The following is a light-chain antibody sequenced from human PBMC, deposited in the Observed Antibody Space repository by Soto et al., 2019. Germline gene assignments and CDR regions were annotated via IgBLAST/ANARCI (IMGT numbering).Light chain of an antibody. CDR2: GNN. Sequence: QSVLTQPPLVSGAPGQRVTISCTGRSSNIGAGYVVHWYQHLPGIAPKLLIYGNNNRPSGVPHRFSGSKSGASASLAIAGLQAEDGADYYCQSYDSSHVVFGGGTKLTVL. CDR1: SSNIGAGYV. CDR3: QSYDSSHVV. J-gene: IGLJ2*01. V-gene: IGLV1-40*01.